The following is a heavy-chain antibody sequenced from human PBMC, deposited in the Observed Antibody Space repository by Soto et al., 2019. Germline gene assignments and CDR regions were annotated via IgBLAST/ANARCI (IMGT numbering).Heavy chain of an antibody. D-gene: IGHD5-12*01. CDR1: GYTFINYA. CDR2: INTYNGNT. J-gene: IGHJ4*02. Sequence: QVQLVQSGPEVKKPGASVKVSCKASGYTFINYAITWVRQAPGQGLEWMGWINTYNGNTNYAENLQGRVTMTTDTSTSTADMELRSLRSDDTAVYYCAKSPRGEMAKYWGQGTLVTVSS. V-gene: IGHV1-18*01. CDR3: AKSPRGEMAKY.